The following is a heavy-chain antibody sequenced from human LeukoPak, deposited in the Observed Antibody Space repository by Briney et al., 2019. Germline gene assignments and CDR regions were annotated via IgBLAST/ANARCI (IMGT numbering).Heavy chain of an antibody. D-gene: IGHD3-9*01. Sequence: GGSLRLSCAASGFIFSSWWMIWFRRLPGKGLVSVSHINTDGSYIRYADSVKGRFTISRDNAKNTLYLQMNSLRPEDTGVYYCTTFGIDWSLSYWGQGALATVSS. V-gene: IGHV3-74*01. CDR3: TTFGIDWSLSY. J-gene: IGHJ4*02. CDR2: INTDGSYI. CDR1: GFIFSSWW.